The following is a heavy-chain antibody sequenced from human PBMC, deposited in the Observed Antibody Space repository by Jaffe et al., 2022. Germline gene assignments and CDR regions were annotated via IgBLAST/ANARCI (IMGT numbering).Heavy chain of an antibody. Sequence: QVQLVQSGAEVKKPGASVKVSCKASGFTFSRYYMHWVRQVPGQGFEWMGVINPRGDWTTYTQKLQGRVTMTRDTSTSTVYMELSSLRSEDTALYYCARDNSMGDGSGHSYNVGWFDPWGQGTLVTVSS. D-gene: IGHD3-10*01. V-gene: IGHV1-46*04. CDR2: INPRGDWT. CDR3: ARDNSMGDGSGHSYNVGWFDP. J-gene: IGHJ5*02. CDR1: GFTFSRYY.